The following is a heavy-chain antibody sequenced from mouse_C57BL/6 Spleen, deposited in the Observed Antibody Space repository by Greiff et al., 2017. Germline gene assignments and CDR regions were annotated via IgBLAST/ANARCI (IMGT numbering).Heavy chain of an antibody. D-gene: IGHD1-1*01. V-gene: IGHV1-50*01. CDR2: IDPSDSYT. Sequence: QVQLKQSGAELVKPGASVKLSCKASGYTFTSYWMQWVKQRPGQGLEWIGEIDPSDSYTNYNQKFKGKATLTVDTSSSTAYMQLSSLTSEDAAVYYCARKRVVATEGYFDVWGTGTTVTVSS. CDR3: ARKRVVATEGYFDV. CDR1: GYTFTSYW. J-gene: IGHJ1*03.